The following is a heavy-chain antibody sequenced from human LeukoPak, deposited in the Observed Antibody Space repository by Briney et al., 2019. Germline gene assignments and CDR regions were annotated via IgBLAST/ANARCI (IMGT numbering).Heavy chain of an antibody. V-gene: IGHV3-21*04. J-gene: IGHJ3*02. D-gene: IGHD1-26*01. CDR3: ARDGDSGSYRWEAFDI. CDR1: GFTFSSYS. Sequence: GGSLRLSCAASGFTFSSYSMNWVRQAPGKGLEWVSSISSSSSYIYYADSVKGRFTISRDNAKNSLYLHMNSLRAEDTAVYYCARDGDSGSYRWEAFDIWGQGTMVTVSS. CDR2: ISSSSSYI.